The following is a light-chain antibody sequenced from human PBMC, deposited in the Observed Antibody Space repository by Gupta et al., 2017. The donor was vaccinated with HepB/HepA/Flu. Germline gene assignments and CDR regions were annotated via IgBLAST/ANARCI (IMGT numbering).Light chain of an antibody. CDR1: QSLSNN. V-gene: IGKV3-15*01. CDR2: GAS. Sequence: EIVMTQPPVTLSVSPGERATLSCRAGQSLSNNLAWYQQKPGQAPRLLIYGASTRATGIPARFSGSGSETEFTLTISSLQSEDFAIYYCQQYNKWPLTFGGGTKVEI. CDR3: QQYNKWPLT. J-gene: IGKJ4*01.